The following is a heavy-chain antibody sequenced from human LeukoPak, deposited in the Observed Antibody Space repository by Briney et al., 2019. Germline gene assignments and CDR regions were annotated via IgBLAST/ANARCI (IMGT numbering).Heavy chain of an antibody. D-gene: IGHD6-19*01. J-gene: IGHJ4*02. V-gene: IGHV4-59*01. CDR2: IYYSGST. CDR1: GGSISSYY. Sequence: SETLSLTCTVSGGSISSYYWSWIRQPPGKGLEWIGYIYYSGSTNYNPPLKSRVTISVDTSKNQFSLKLSSVTAADTAVYYCARGLNRYSSGWYDYWGQGTLVTVSS. CDR3: ARGLNRYSSGWYDY.